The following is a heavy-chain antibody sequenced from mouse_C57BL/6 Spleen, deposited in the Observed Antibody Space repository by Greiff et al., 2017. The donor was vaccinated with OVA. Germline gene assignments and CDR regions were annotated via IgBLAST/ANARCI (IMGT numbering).Heavy chain of an antibody. CDR3: SRIERTGAMDY. J-gene: IGHJ4*01. V-gene: IGHV8-8*01. Sequence: QVTLQVSGPGILQPSPTLSLTCSFSGFSLSTFGMGVVWLRQPSGMGLVWLAHLWWGDAKYYNPALKSRLTSSKDTSKNQVFLKIANEDTADTATYSCSRIERTGAMDYWGQGTSVTVSS. CDR2: LWWGDAK. CDR1: GFSLSTFGMG.